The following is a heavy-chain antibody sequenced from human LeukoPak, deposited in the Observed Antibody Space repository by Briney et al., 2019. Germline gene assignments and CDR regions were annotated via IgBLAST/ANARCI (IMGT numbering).Heavy chain of an antibody. CDR1: GGSISSYY. J-gene: IGHJ5*02. CDR3: ARQSSRYSSSWNRFDP. V-gene: IGHV4-59*08. D-gene: IGHD6-13*01. CDR2: IYYSGST. Sequence: SETLSLTCTVSGGSISSYYWSWIRQPPGKGLEWIGYIYYSGSTNYNPSLKGRVTISVDTSKNQFSLKLSSVTAADTAVYYCARQSSRYSSSWNRFDPWGQGTLVTVSS.